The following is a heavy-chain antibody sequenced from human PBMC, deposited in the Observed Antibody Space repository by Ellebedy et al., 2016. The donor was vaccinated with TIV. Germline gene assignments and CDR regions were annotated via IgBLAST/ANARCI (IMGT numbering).Heavy chain of an antibody. CDR1: GFTFSSYS. CDR3: TKRGVAWAAFDI. Sequence: PGGSLRLSCAVSGFTFSSYSMNWVRQAPGKGLEWVSYINSSGSPIHYADSVKGRFSISRDDSQDTVHLQMHSLRAEDTAVYYCTKRGVAWAAFDIWGPGTLVTVSS. D-gene: IGHD7-27*01. J-gene: IGHJ3*02. V-gene: IGHV3-48*01. CDR2: INSSGSPI.